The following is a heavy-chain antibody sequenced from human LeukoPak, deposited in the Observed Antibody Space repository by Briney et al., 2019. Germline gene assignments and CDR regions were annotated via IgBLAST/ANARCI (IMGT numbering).Heavy chain of an antibody. Sequence: SETLSLTCTVSGGSISSYYWSWIRQPAGKGLEWIGRIYTSGSTNYNPSLKSRVTMSVDTSKNQFSLKLSSVTAADTAAYYCARVLDYYDSSGSKVIYMDVSGKGTTVTVSS. CDR3: ARVLDYYDSSGSKVIYMDV. V-gene: IGHV4-4*07. D-gene: IGHD3-22*01. CDR2: IYTSGST. J-gene: IGHJ6*03. CDR1: GGSISSYY.